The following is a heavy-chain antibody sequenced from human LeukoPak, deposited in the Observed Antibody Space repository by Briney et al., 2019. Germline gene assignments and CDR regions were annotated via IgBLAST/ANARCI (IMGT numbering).Heavy chain of an antibody. V-gene: IGHV3-33*08. Sequence: PGGSLRLSCSASGFTFSSYAMNWVRQAPGKGLEWVAVIWYDGSNKYYADSVKGRFTISRDNSKNTLYLQMNSLRAEDTAVYYCARELLWFGDYYYGMDVWGQGTTVTVSS. D-gene: IGHD3-10*01. CDR3: ARELLWFGDYYYGMDV. J-gene: IGHJ6*02. CDR2: IWYDGSNK. CDR1: GFTFSSYA.